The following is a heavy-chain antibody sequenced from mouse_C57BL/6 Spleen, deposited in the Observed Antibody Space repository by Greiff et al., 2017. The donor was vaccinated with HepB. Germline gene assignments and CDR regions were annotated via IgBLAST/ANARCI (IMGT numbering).Heavy chain of an antibody. CDR2: FYPGSGSI. CDR3: ARHPSDGSSYNAMDY. J-gene: IGHJ4*01. D-gene: IGHD1-1*01. V-gene: IGHV1-62-2*01. Sequence: VQLQQSGAELVKSGASVKLSCKASGYTFTEYTIHWVKQRSGQGLERIGWFYPGSGSIKYNEKFKDKATLIAIKASSTGYMELSRLTSEDFAVYVGARHPSDGSSYNAMDYWGQGASVNDSS. CDR1: GYTFTEYT.